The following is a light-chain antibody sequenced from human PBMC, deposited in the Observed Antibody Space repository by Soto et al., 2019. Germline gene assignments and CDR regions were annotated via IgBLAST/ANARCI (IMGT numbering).Light chain of an antibody. J-gene: IGLJ2*01. Sequence: QSVLTQPPSASGSPGQSVTISCTGTSSDFGNYNFVSWYQQHPGKDPKLMIYEVNKRPSGVPDRFSGSKSGNTASLTVSGLQAEDEADYYCSSYVRSSSFAFAGGTKLTVL. CDR1: SSDFGNYNF. V-gene: IGLV2-8*01. CDR3: SSYVRSSSFA. CDR2: EVN.